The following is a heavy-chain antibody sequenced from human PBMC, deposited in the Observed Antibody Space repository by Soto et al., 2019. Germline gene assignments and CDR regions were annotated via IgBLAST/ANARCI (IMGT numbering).Heavy chain of an antibody. V-gene: IGHV1-18*01. CDR1: CYTFSRYG. D-gene: IGHD3-22*01. CDR3: ARDLSRTSSCYYYALY. J-gene: IGHJ1*01. Sequence: ASMKVSRKASCYTFSRYGISWVGQAPGQGVEWMGWFSAYNGNTDYGRRLQGGVTMTKDTSTSTAYMELRSLRSEGTAVYYCARDLSRTSSCYYYALYWSQGTLVTVSS. CDR2: FSAYNGNT.